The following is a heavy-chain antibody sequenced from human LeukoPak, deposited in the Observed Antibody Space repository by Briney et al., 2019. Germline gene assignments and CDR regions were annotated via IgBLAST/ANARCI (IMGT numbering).Heavy chain of an antibody. Sequence: GASVKVSCKASGYIFTTYYMHWVRQAPGQGLEWMGWINPYSGGTNYAQKFEGRVTMTRDTSISTVYMELSRLISDATAVYYCARDGQYSSSSDWFDPWGQGTLVTVSS. CDR3: ARDGQYSSSSDWFDP. V-gene: IGHV1-2*02. CDR2: INPYSGGT. J-gene: IGHJ5*02. D-gene: IGHD6-13*01. CDR1: GYIFTTYY.